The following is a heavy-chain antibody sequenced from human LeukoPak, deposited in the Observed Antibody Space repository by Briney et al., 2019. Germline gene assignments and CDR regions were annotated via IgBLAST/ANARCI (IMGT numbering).Heavy chain of an antibody. CDR3: ARYGSGSKNYDYYYMDV. D-gene: IGHD3-10*01. Sequence: GGSLRLSCEASGFTLSSYWMSWVRQAPGKGLEWVANIKKDGSEKYYVDSVKGRFTISRENANNSLYLQMNSLRAEDTGVYYCARYGSGSKNYDYYYMDVWGKGTTVTVSS. V-gene: IGHV3-7*01. CDR1: GFTLSSYW. CDR2: IKKDGSEK. J-gene: IGHJ6*03.